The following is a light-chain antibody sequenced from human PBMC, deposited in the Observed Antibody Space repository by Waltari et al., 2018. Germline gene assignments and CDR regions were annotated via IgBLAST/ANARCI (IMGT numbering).Light chain of an antibody. J-gene: IGLJ1*01. CDR2: DVS. Sequence: QAALTQSPSVSGSPGQSVTISCTGTNSDIGAYNRVSWYQQHPGKAPKLMIYDVSKRPSGVSDRFSGSKSGNTASLTISGLQAEDEADYYCTSYASSSTFIFGAGTRLTVL. CDR1: NSDIGAYNR. V-gene: IGLV2-14*01. CDR3: TSYASSSTFI.